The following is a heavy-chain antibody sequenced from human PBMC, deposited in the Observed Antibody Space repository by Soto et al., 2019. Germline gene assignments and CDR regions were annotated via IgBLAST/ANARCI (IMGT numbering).Heavy chain of an antibody. Sequence: DVQLLESGGGLVQPGRSLRLSCTSSRITLSSYPMTWVRRAPGKGRERVSTSSGSGTSTFYADSVKGRFTVSRDISKNTLYLQMNSLGAEDTDIYFCARLPPGTPYYYYAMAGWGQGTTVSFSS. CDR2: SSGSGTST. V-gene: IGHV3-23*01. CDR1: RITLSSYP. CDR3: ARLPPGTPYYYYAMAG. J-gene: IGHJ6*02.